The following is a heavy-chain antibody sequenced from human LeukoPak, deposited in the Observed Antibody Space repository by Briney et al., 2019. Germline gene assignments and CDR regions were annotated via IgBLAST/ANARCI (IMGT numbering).Heavy chain of an antibody. V-gene: IGHV4-34*01. D-gene: IGHD5-12*01. Sequence: SETLSLTCAVYGESFVGYYWAWIRQPPGKGLEWIGEIDNTGSTNYNSSLKSRIKMSVDTSKNQFSVNLNSVTAADTAFYYCARRRIPATITGSKLSSRFDTWGQGTLVTVSS. CDR1: GESFVGYY. J-gene: IGHJ1*01. CDR2: IDNTGST. CDR3: ARRRIPATITGSKLSSRFDT.